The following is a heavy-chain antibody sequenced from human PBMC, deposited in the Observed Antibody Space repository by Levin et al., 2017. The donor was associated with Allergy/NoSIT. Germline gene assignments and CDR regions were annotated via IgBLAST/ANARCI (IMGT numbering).Heavy chain of an antibody. CDR3: ARNDRSPDY. CDR1: GFTFSSYN. D-gene: IGHD3-9*01. CDR2: ISSSSSTI. V-gene: IGHV3-48*01. J-gene: IGHJ4*02. Sequence: QTGGSLRLSCAASGFTFSSYNMNWVRQAPGEGLEWVSYISSSSSTIYYSDSVKGRFTISRDNVKNSLYLQMNSLRVEDTAVYYCARNDRSPDYWGQGALVTVSS.